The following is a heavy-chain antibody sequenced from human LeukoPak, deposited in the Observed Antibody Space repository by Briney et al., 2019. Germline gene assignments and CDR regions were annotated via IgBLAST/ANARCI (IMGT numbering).Heavy chain of an antibody. V-gene: IGHV3-30*04. CDR3: ARYYDSNYYMDV. CDR1: GFTFSSYA. Sequence: GGSLRLSCAASGFTFSSYAMHWVRQAPGKGLEWVAVISYDGSNKYYADSVKGRFTISRNNSKNTLYLQMNSLRAEDTAVYYCARYYDSNYYMDVWGKGTTVTVSS. CDR2: ISYDGSNK. J-gene: IGHJ6*03. D-gene: IGHD3-22*01.